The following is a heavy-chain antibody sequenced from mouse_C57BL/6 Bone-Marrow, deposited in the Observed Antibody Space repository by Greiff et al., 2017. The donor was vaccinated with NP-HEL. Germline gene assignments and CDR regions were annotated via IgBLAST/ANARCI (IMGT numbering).Heavy chain of an antibody. V-gene: IGHV1-54*01. CDR1: GYAFTNYL. CDR3: ARSGTTVDY. Sequence: VQLQQSGAELVRPGTSVKVSCKASGYAFTNYLIEWVKQRPGQGLEWIGVINPGSGGTNYNEKFKGKATLTADKSSSTAYMPLSSLPSADSAVYFCARSGTTVDYWGQGTTLTVSS. J-gene: IGHJ2*01. CDR2: INPGSGGT. D-gene: IGHD2-13*01.